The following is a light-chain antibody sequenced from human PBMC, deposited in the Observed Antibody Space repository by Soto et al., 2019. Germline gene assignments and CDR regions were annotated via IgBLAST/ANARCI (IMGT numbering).Light chain of an antibody. J-gene: IGKJ5*01. V-gene: IGKV3-15*01. CDR2: GAS. CDR3: QQYNNWPIT. CDR1: QTILIN. Sequence: EIVMTQSPAALSVSPGERATLSCRASQTILINLAWYQQKPGQAPRLLIYGASTRATAIPARFSGSASGTEFTLTISSLQSEAFAIYYCQQYNNWPITFGPGTRLDIK.